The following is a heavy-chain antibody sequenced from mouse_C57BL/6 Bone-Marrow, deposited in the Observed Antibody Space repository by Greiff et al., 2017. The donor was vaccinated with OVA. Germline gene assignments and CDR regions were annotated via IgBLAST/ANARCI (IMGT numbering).Heavy chain of an antibody. V-gene: IGHV6-3*01. CDR3: TGTGYLPRTLFDY. CDR2: IRLKSDNYAT. CDR1: GFTFSNYW. Sequence: EVKLVESGGGLVQPGGSMKLSCVASGFTFSNYWMNWVRQSPEKGLEWVAQIRLKSDNYATHYAESVKGRFTISRDDSKSSVYLQMNNLRAEDTGIYYCTGTGYLPRTLFDYWGQGTTLTVSS. J-gene: IGHJ2*01. D-gene: IGHD5-1*01.